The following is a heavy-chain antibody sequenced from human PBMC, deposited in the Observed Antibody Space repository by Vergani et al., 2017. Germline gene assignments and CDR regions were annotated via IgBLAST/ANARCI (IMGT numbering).Heavy chain of an antibody. CDR3: ARGVGATNFDY. CDR1: GFTFSSYG. J-gene: IGHJ4*02. V-gene: IGHV3-33*01. CDR2: IWYDGSNK. Sequence: QVQLVESGGGVVQPGRSLRLSCAASGFTFSSYGMHWVRQAPGKGLEWVAVIWYDGSNKYYADSVKGRFTISRDNSKNTLYLQMNSLRAEDTAVYYCARGVGATNFDYWGQGTLVTVSS. D-gene: IGHD1-26*01.